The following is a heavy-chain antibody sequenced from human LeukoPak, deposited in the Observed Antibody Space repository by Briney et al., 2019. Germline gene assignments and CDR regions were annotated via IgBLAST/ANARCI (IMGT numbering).Heavy chain of an antibody. J-gene: IGHJ4*02. V-gene: IGHV3-66*01. CDR3: ARVASGSYRYFDY. CDR2: IYSGGST. D-gene: IGHD1-26*01. Sequence: GGSLRLSCAASGFTVSSNYMSWVRQAPGKGLEWVSVIYSGGSTYYADSVKGRFTISRDNSKNTLYLQMNSLRAEDTAVYYCARVASGSYRYFDYWGQGTLVTVSS. CDR1: GFTVSSNY.